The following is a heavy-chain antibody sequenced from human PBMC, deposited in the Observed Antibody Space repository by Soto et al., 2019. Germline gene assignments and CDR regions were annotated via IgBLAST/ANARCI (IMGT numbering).Heavy chain of an antibody. Sequence: SETLSLTFSVSNDSISSSSYYWGWIRQPHGKGLEWIGSIYHSGSSYYNSSLKSRVTMSVDTSKNQFSLRPTSVTAADTAVYFSARLDTAMVTGFDSWGQGTQVTVS. D-gene: IGHD5-18*01. V-gene: IGHV4-39*01. J-gene: IGHJ4*02. CDR2: IYHSGSS. CDR3: ARLDTAMVTGFDS. CDR1: NDSISSSSYY.